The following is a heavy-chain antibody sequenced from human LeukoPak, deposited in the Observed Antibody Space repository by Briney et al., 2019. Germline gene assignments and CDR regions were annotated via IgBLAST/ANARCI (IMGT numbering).Heavy chain of an antibody. CDR3: ARVRGSSGYLYYFDY. Sequence: GGSLRLSCAASGFTFSSYSMNWVRQAPGKGLKWVSSISSSSSYIYYADSVKGRFTISRDNAKNSLYLQMNSLRAEDTAVYYCARVRGSSGYLYYFDYWGQGTLVTVSS. J-gene: IGHJ4*02. CDR2: ISSSSSYI. D-gene: IGHD3-22*01. CDR1: GFTFSSYS. V-gene: IGHV3-21*01.